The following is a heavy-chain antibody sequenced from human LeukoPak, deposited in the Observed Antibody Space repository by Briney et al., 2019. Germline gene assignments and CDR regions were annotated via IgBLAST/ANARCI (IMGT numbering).Heavy chain of an antibody. CDR1: GFPISSHY. J-gene: IGHJ4*02. CDR3: TRTIPPAH. D-gene: IGHD5-24*01. V-gene: IGHV3-53*01. Sequence: GGSLRLSCTASGFPISSHYISWVRQAPGKGLDWVSVIYRSGGTYFADSVEGRFTISRDDSQNTVSLQMNNLRAEDTAVYYCTRTIPPAHWGQGTLVTVSS. CDR2: IYRSGGT.